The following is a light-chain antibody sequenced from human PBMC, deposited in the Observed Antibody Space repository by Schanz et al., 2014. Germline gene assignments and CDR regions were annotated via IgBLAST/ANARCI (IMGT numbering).Light chain of an antibody. CDR1: SASVSTAYY. CDR2: NTN. Sequence: QAVVTQEPSFSVSPGGTVTLTCGLSSASVSTAYYPSWYQQTPGQAPRTLIYNTNTRSSGVPDRFSGSILGNKAALTITGAQADDESDYYCVLYMGSGTWVFGGGTQLTVL. J-gene: IGLJ3*02. V-gene: IGLV8-61*01. CDR3: VLYMGSGTWV.